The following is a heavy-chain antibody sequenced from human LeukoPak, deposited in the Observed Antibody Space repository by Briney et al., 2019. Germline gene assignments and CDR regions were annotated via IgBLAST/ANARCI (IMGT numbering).Heavy chain of an antibody. V-gene: IGHV4-39*01. CDR1: GGSLSSSSYY. J-gene: IGHJ5*02. CDR2: IYETGST. D-gene: IGHD3-22*01. CDR3: ARRKFFRVVIRDRWFDP. Sequence: SETLSLTCSVSGGSLSSSSYYWGWIRQPPGRGLEWIVNIYETGSTNYNPSLKSRVTISVDTSKNQFSLKLSSVTAADTAVYYCARRKFFRVVIRDRWFDPWGQGTLVTVS.